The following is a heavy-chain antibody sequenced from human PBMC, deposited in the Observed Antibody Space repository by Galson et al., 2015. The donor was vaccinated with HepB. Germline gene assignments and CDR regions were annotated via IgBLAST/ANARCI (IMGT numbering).Heavy chain of an antibody. CDR2: ISATGGTT. CDR1: GFTFSSYA. Sequence: SLRLSCAASGFTFSSYAMSWVRQAPGKGLEWVSGISATGGTTYYADSVKGRFTISRDDSKNTLYLQMNSLRAEDTAVYYCANVGGYSYGYSGDYWGQGTLVTVSS. J-gene: IGHJ4*02. D-gene: IGHD5-18*01. V-gene: IGHV3-23*01. CDR3: ANVGGYSYGYSGDY.